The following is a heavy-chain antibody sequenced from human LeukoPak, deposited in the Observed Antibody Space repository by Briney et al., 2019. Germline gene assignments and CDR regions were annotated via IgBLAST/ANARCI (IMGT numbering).Heavy chain of an antibody. Sequence: GGSLRLSCAASGFTFRSYTMNWVRQAPGKGLEWISSITSTSSYIYYADSVKGRFTISRDNAKSSLYLQMNSLRAEDTAIFYCARDWPGSTHHLDYWGQGTLVTVSS. CDR3: ARDWPGSTHHLDY. D-gene: IGHD1-1*01. V-gene: IGHV3-21*01. CDR2: ITSTSSYI. CDR1: GFTFRSYT. J-gene: IGHJ4*02.